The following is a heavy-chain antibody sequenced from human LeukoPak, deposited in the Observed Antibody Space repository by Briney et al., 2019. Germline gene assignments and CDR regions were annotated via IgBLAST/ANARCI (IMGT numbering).Heavy chain of an antibody. J-gene: IGHJ4*02. V-gene: IGHV3-74*01. Sequence: PGGSLRLSCAASGFTFSSFRRHWVRQAPGKGLVWVSRINSDGITTTYADSVKGRFTIFRDNAENTLYLQMNSLRAEDTAVYYCARTHYGGAYGDYWVQGTLVTVSS. D-gene: IGHD4/OR15-4a*01. CDR1: GFTFSSFR. CDR3: ARTHYGGAYGDY. CDR2: INSDGITT.